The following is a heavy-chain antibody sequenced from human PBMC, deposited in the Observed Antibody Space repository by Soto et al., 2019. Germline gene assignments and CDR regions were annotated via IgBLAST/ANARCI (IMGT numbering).Heavy chain of an antibody. D-gene: IGHD1-26*01. J-gene: IGHJ6*01. CDR3: ARGGSQRGSYYVKYNGMDV. V-gene: IGHV1-69*13. Sequence: SVTVSCKASGGTFSSYAISWVRQAPGQGLEWMGGIIPLFGTVNYAQRFQGIVTLTADESTGAAYREPSSLRTEDTAVYYCARGGSQRGSYYVKYNGMDVWGQGTTVPASS. CDR2: IIPLFGTV. CDR1: GGTFSSYA.